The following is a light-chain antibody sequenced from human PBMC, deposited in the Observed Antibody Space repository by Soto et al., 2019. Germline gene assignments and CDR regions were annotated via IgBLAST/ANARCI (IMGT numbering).Light chain of an antibody. J-gene: IGKJ4*01. Sequence: AIQMTQSPSSLSVSVGGRVTITCRASQGIGNDVGWYQQKPGKAPKLLIYAASSLQSGVPSRFSGSRSGTDFTLTISSLQPEDFATYYCLQDHNYPLTFGGGTKVEIK. CDR3: LQDHNYPLT. V-gene: IGKV1-6*01. CDR2: AAS. CDR1: QGIGND.